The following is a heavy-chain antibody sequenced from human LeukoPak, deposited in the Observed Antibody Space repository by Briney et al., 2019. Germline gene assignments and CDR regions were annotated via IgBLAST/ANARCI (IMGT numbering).Heavy chain of an antibody. D-gene: IGHD1-26*01. Sequence: PSETLSLTCTVSGGSISSYYWSWIRQPPGKGLEWIGYMYYSGSTNYNPSLKSRVTISIDTSKNQFSLKLSSVTAADTAVYYCARDRSIVGGMDYWGQGTLVTVSS. J-gene: IGHJ4*02. CDR1: GGSISSYY. CDR2: MYYSGST. CDR3: ARDRSIVGGMDY. V-gene: IGHV4-59*01.